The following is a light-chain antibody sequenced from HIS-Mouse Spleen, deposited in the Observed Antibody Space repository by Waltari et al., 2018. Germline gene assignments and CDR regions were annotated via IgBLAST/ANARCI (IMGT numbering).Light chain of an antibody. V-gene: IGLV3-1*01. Sequence: SYELTQPPSVSVSPGPTASITCSGDHSGDKLACWYQQKPGQSPVLVIYQDSKRPSGIPERFSGSNSGNTATLTISGTQAMDEADYYCQAWDSSYSVFGGGTKLTVL. CDR1: HSGDKL. CDR3: QAWDSSYSV. CDR2: QDS. J-gene: IGLJ2*01.